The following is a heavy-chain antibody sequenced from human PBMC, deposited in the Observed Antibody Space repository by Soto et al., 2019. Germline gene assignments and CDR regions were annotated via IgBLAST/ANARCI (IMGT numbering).Heavy chain of an antibody. V-gene: IGHV3-30-3*01. CDR3: ARVDYRYSTEISYYYRYGMDV. CDR1: GFAFNSYA. Sequence: QVQLVESGGGVVQPARSLRLSCAASGFAFNSYAMHWIRQAPGKGLEWGAVISFNGTNKYYADSVKGRFTISRDNSKNTLYLQMSSLRAEDTANYYCARVDYRYSTEISYYYRYGMDVWGQGTTVTVSS. D-gene: IGHD4-17*01. J-gene: IGHJ6*02. CDR2: ISFNGTNK.